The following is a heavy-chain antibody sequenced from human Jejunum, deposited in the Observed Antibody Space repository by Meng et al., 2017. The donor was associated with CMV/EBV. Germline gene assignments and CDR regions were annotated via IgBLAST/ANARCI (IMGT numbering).Heavy chain of an antibody. CDR1: GFILSDYY. Sequence: EVQLVESGGGLVQPGGSLRLSCAVSGFILSDYYMDWVRQAPGKGLEWVGRTRNKVNSYTTEYAASVKGRFTISRDDSKNSLYLQMNSLQIEDTALYYCARSITATTRGLGYWGQGTLVTVSS. V-gene: IGHV3-72*01. D-gene: IGHD1-20*01. CDR3: ARSITATTRGLGY. J-gene: IGHJ4*02. CDR2: TRNKVNSYTT.